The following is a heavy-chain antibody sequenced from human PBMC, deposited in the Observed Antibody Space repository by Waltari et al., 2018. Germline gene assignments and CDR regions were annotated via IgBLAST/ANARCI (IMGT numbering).Heavy chain of an antibody. Sequence: EVQLVESGGGLVQPGGSLRLSWAASGFPLGSYWMSWVRQAPGKGLEWVANIMTDGSEEYYVDSVRGRFTISRDNAKNSLFLQMNSLRPEDTAVYYCARDQWFAFDIWGQGTMVTVSS. CDR1: GFPLGSYW. V-gene: IGHV3-7*01. CDR2: IMTDGSEE. J-gene: IGHJ3*02. D-gene: IGHD3-22*01. CDR3: ARDQWFAFDI.